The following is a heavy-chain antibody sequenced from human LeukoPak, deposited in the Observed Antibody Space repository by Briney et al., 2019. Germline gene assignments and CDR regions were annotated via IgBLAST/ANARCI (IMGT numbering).Heavy chain of an antibody. Sequence: GESLKISCKGSGYRFTDYWIGWVRQMPGKGLELMGIIYPGDSDTRYSPSFQGQVTISADKSINTAHLQWSSLKASDTAMYYCARGAAGTTPDYYYFGLDVWGQGTTVRVSS. V-gene: IGHV5-51*01. J-gene: IGHJ6*02. D-gene: IGHD1-7*01. CDR1: GYRFTDYW. CDR2: IYPGDSDT. CDR3: ARGAAGTTPDYYYFGLDV.